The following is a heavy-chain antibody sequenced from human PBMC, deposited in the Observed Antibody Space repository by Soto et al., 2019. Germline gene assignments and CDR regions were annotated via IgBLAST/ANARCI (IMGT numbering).Heavy chain of an antibody. D-gene: IGHD4-4*01. Sequence: ASVKVSCKASGYSFDDYGISWLRELPGQGLEWMGWISAYNGNTNFAQRFQGRVTLTTDTSTSTAYMEVRSLRSDDTAVYFCGRTESAFYSNNMRGMDVWGQGTTVTVSS. CDR3: GRTESAFYSNNMRGMDV. J-gene: IGHJ6*02. V-gene: IGHV1-18*01. CDR2: ISAYNGNT. CDR1: GYSFDDYG.